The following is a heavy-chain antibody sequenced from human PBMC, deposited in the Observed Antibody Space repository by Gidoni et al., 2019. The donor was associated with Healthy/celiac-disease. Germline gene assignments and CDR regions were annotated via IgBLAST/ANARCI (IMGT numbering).Heavy chain of an antibody. CDR1: AFNFSRYA. CDR2: ISGSGGST. V-gene: IGHV3-23*01. J-gene: IGHJ4*02. D-gene: IGHD3-3*01. CDR3: AKDLYYDFWSGYRVDY. Sequence: EVQLLESGGGLVQPGGSLRLSCPASAFNFSRYAMSWVRQAPGKGLGWVSAISGSGGSTYYAESVKGRFTISRDNSKNTLHLQMNSLRAEDTAVYYCAKDLYYDFWSGYRVDYWGQGTLVTVSS.